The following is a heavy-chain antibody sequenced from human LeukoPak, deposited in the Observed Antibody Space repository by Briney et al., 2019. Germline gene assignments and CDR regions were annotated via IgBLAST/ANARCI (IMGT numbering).Heavy chain of an antibody. V-gene: IGHV4-31*03. CDR2: IYYSGST. CDR3: ARHTGSHSDY. CDR1: GGSISSGGYY. Sequence: SETLSLTCTVSGGSISSGGYYWTWIRQHPGKGLEWIGYIYYSGSTYYNPSLRSRVIISIDTSKNQFSLRLSSETAADTAVYYCARHTGSHSDYWGQGTLVTVSS. D-gene: IGHD1-26*01. J-gene: IGHJ4*02.